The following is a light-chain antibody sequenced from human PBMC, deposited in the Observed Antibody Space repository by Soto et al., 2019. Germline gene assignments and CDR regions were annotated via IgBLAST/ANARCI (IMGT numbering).Light chain of an antibody. CDR1: RAISNY. J-gene: IGKJ5*01. V-gene: IGKV1-9*01. Sequence: DIQLTQSPSFLSASVGDRVTITCRASRAISNYLAWYQQKPGKAPKLLIYAASTLQSGVPSRFSGSGSGTDFTLTITSLQPEDFATYYCQQSYNSPPITFGQGTRLEI. CDR2: AAS. CDR3: QQSYNSPPIT.